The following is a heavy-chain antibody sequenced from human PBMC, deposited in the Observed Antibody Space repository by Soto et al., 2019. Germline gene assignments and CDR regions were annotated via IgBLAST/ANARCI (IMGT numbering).Heavy chain of an antibody. J-gene: IGHJ3*01. Sequence: GGSLRLSCAASGFTFSSYWMHWVRQAPGKGLEWVSRIEGDGSSTTSADSVKGRFTVSRDDARNTLYLQMSSLRADDTAIYYCAREGLDTAGFFDVWGQGTMVTVS. CDR2: IEGDGSST. CDR3: AREGLDTAGFFDV. CDR1: GFTFSSYW. D-gene: IGHD6-13*01. V-gene: IGHV3-74*01.